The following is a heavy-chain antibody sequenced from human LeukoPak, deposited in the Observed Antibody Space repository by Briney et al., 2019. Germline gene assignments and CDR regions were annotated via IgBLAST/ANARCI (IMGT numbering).Heavy chain of an antibody. CDR1: GFTFNNYV. Sequence: PGGSLRLSCEASGFTFNNYVMTWVRQAPGKGLEWVSSISASAAMTYYADSVKGRFTVSRDDSKNTLHLQMNSLRAEDTAVYYCAKSGLDRFDYWGQGTLVTVSS. J-gene: IGHJ4*02. CDR3: AKSGLDRFDY. V-gene: IGHV3-23*01. CDR2: ISASAAMT. D-gene: IGHD2-15*01.